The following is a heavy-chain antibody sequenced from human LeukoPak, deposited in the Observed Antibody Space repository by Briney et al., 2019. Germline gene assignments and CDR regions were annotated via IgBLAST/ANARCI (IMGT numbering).Heavy chain of an antibody. Sequence: ASVKVSCKASGYTFTGYYMHWVRQAPGQGLEWMGWINPNSGGTNYAQKFQGRVTMTRDTSISTAYMELSRLRSDDTAVYYCASDLFFGSSSPTANWFDPWGQGTLVTVSS. V-gene: IGHV1-2*02. CDR2: INPNSGGT. CDR1: GYTFTGYY. J-gene: IGHJ5*02. D-gene: IGHD6-13*01. CDR3: ASDLFFGSSSPTANWFDP.